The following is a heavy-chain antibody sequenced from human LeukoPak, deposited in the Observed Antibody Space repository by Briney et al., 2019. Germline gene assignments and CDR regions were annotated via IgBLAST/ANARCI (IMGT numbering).Heavy chain of an antibody. CDR2: ISSSGSTI. D-gene: IGHD6-19*01. Sequence: PGGSLRLSCAASGFTFSDYYMSWIRQAPGKGLEWVSYISSSGSTIYYADSVKGRFTISRDNAKNSLYLQMNSLRAEDTAVYYCASSSGWRPHDAFDIWGQGTMLTVSS. V-gene: IGHV3-11*01. CDR3: ASSSGWRPHDAFDI. J-gene: IGHJ3*02. CDR1: GFTFSDYY.